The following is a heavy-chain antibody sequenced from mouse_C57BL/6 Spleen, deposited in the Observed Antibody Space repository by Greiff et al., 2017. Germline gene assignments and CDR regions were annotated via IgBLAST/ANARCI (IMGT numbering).Heavy chain of an antibody. CDR3: ARGEGYGSRYAMDD. V-gene: IGHV1-64*01. D-gene: IGHD1-1*01. CDR1: GYTFTSYW. CDR2: IHPNSGST. J-gene: IGHJ4*01. Sequence: QVQLQQPGAELVKPGASVKLSCKASGYTFTSYWMHWVKQRPGQGLEWIGMIHPNSGSTNYNEKFKSKATLTVDKSSSTAYMQLSSLASEDSAGYYSARGEGYGSRYAMDDWGQGTSVTVAS.